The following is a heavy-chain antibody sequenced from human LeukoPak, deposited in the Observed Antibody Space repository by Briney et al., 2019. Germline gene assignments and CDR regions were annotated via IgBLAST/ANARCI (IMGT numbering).Heavy chain of an antibody. CDR3: ARHPLGMATTD. D-gene: IGHD5-12*01. V-gene: IGHV4-59*08. J-gene: IGHJ4*02. CDR1: GGSISSYY. CDR2: IYYSGST. Sequence: PSETLSLTCTVSGGSISSYYWSWIRQPPGKGLEWIGYIYYSGSTNYNPSLKSRVTISVDASKNQFSLKLSSVTAADTAVYYCARHPLGMATTDWGQGTLVTVSS.